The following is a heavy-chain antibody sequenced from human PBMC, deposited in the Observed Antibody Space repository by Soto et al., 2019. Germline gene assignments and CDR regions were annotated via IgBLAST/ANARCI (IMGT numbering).Heavy chain of an antibody. CDR2: ISSSSSTI. V-gene: IGHV3-48*01. CDR3: ARGSGGAPLAPLDY. CDR1: GFTFSSYS. J-gene: IGHJ4*02. D-gene: IGHD1-26*01. Sequence: EVQLVESGGGLVQPGGSLRLSCAASGFTFSSYSMNWVRQAPGKGLEWVSYISSSSSTIYYADSVKGRFTISRDNAKNSLYLQMKSLGAEDTAVDYCARGSGGAPLAPLDYWGQGTLVTVSS.